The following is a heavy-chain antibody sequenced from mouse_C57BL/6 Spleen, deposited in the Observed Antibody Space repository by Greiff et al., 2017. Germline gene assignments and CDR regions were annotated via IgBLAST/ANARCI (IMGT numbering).Heavy chain of an antibody. CDR1: GFTFTDYY. CDR3: ARYIHSFYAMDY. Sequence: EVQGVESGGGLVQPGGSLSLSCAASGFTFTDYYMSWVRQPPGKALEWLGFIRNKANGDTTEYSASVKGRFTISRDNSQSILDLQMNSLRAEDSATYYCARYIHSFYAMDYWGQGTSVTVSS. V-gene: IGHV7-3*01. J-gene: IGHJ4*01. CDR2: IRNKANGDTT.